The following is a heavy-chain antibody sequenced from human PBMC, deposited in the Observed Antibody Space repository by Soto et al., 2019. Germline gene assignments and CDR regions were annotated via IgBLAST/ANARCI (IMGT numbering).Heavy chain of an antibody. J-gene: IGHJ4*02. Sequence: QPGGSLRLSCAGSGFTFSNYGLHWVRQAPGKGLEWVAVISYDGSHKYYADSVKGRFTISRDNSKNTLYLQMNSLRAEDTAVYYCAKDRTISSPGPDYWGQGTLVTVSS. V-gene: IGHV3-30*18. CDR2: ISYDGSHK. D-gene: IGHD6-6*01. CDR3: AKDRTISSPGPDY. CDR1: GFTFSNYG.